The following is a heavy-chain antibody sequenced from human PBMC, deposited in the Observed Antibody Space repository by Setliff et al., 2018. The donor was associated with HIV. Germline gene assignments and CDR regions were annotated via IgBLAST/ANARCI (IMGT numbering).Heavy chain of an antibody. Sequence: SETLSLTCTVSGGSISSYYWSWIRQPPEKGLEWIGHIYYSGSTYYNPSLKSRLAISVDTSKNQFSLKLSSVTAADTAVYYCARDPWVRGVIMAPDYWGQGTLVTVSS. CDR2: IYYSGST. J-gene: IGHJ4*02. CDR1: GGSISSYY. V-gene: IGHV4-59*12. CDR3: ARDPWVRGVIMAPDY. D-gene: IGHD3-10*01.